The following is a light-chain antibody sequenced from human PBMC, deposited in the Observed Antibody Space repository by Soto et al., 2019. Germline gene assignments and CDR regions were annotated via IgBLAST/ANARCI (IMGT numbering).Light chain of an antibody. V-gene: IGLV2-23*01. CDR1: SSDVGSYNL. CDR3: CSYAGSSTYVV. Sequence: QSVLTQPASVSGSPGQSITISCTGTSSDVGSYNLVSWYQQHPGKAPKLMIYEGSKLPSGVFNRFSGSKSGNTASLTISGLQAEDYADYYCCSYAGSSTYVVFGGVTKLTVL. J-gene: IGLJ2*01. CDR2: EGS.